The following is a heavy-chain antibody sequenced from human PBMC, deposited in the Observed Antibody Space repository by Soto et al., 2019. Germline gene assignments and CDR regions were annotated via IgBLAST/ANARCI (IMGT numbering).Heavy chain of an antibody. D-gene: IGHD5-12*01. J-gene: IGHJ3*02. CDR3: ARDIYSHVSVGTPDI. V-gene: IGHV3-30-3*01. CDR2: ISNDGNRK. Sequence: QVQLVESGGGVVQPGGSLRLSCVASGFTFSSQAMHWVRQAPGKGLDWVAVISNDGNRKYYADSLKGRFTISRDNYMDILYLQMNSLRVEDSAVYYCARDIYSHVSVGTPDIWGQGTMVTVSS. CDR1: GFTFSSQA.